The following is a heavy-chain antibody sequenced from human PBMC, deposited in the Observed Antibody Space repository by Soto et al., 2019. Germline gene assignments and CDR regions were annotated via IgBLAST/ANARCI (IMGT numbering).Heavy chain of an antibody. Sequence: EVQLLESGGGLVQPGGSLRLSCAASGFTFSSYGMSWVRQAPGKGLEWVSAISGSGGSTYYADSVKGRFTISRDNSKNTRYRQMSRLIAEDTAVYYCAKSLPVGGTTPFASGGRETLVPFSS. CDR2: ISGSGGST. D-gene: IGHD1-26*01. V-gene: IGHV3-23*01. J-gene: IGHJ4*02. CDR3: AKSLPVGGTTPFAS. CDR1: GFTFSSYG.